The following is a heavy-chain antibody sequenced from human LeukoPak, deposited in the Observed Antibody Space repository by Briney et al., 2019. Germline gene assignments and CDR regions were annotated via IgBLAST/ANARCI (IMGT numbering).Heavy chain of an antibody. CDR1: GYSFVLYG. J-gene: IGHJ6*03. D-gene: IGHD3-10*01. V-gene: IGHV1-18*01. CDR2: ISTYNGNT. Sequence: ASVKVSCKASGYSFVLYGISWVRQAPGQGPEWMGWISTYNGNTKYAEKFQGRVTMTTDTPTSTAYMELRSLRSDDTAVYYCARDYRELLWFGESNYYYYYMDVWGKGTTVTISS. CDR3: ARDYRELLWFGESNYYYYYMDV.